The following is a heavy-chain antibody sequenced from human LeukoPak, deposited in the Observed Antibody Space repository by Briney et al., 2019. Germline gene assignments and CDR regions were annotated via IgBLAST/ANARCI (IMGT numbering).Heavy chain of an antibody. J-gene: IGHJ4*02. CDR2: INPDSGGT. D-gene: IGHD1-14*01. CDR1: GYTFTGYY. Sequence: ASVKVSCKASGYTFTGYYIHWVRQAPGQGLEWMGWINPDSGGTNYAQKFQGRVTMTRDTSIRTAYMELSRLRADDTAVYYCARDQGRGNRVFDYWGQGTLVTVSS. CDR3: ARDQGRGNRVFDY. V-gene: IGHV1-2*02.